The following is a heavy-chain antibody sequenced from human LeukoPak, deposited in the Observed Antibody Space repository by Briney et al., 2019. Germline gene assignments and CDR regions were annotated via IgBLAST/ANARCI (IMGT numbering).Heavy chain of an antibody. CDR3: ARDKKVGATNFDY. CDR1: GFSFNNYA. CDR2: ISAGNDI. J-gene: IGHJ4*02. Sequence: PGGSLRLSCAASGFSFNNYAMVWVRQTPGKGLEWVSVISAGNDIVYADSVKGRFSISRDSSKNTLYLQMNSLRVEDTAVYYCARDKKVGATNFDYWGQGTLVTVSS. V-gene: IGHV3-23*01. D-gene: IGHD1-26*01.